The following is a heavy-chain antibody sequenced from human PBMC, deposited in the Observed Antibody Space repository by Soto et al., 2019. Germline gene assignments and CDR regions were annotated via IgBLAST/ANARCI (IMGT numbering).Heavy chain of an antibody. J-gene: IGHJ6*02. CDR3: AKGGAIVAAGTRVYLYNAMDV. D-gene: IGHD1-26*01. CDR1: GYTFTGYY. Sequence: ASVKVSCKASGYTFTGYYVHWVLQAPGQGLEWMGWINPNSGDTYLAQRFQGRVTMNRDTSIGTAYMELGGLTSDDTAEYYCAKGGAIVAAGTRVYLYNAMDVWGQGTTVTVSS. V-gene: IGHV1-2*02. CDR2: INPNSGDT.